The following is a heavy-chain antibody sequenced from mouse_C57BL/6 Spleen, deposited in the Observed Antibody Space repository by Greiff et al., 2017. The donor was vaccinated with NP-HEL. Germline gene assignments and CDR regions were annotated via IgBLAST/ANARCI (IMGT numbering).Heavy chain of an antibody. D-gene: IGHD1-1*01. CDR2: IDSETGGT. CDR1: GYTFTDYE. CDR3: TRDYGSSYWYFDV. Sequence: QVQLQQSGAELVRPGASVTLSCKASGYTFTDYEMHWVKQTPVHGLEWIGAIDSETGGTAYNQKFKGKAILTADKSSSTAYMELRSLTSEDSSVYYCTRDYGSSYWYFDVWGTGTTVTVSS. V-gene: IGHV1-15*01. J-gene: IGHJ1*03.